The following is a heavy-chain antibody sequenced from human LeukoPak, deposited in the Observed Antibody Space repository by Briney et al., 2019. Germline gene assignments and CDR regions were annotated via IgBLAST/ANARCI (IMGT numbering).Heavy chain of an antibody. CDR3: ATSYNWNYRHYYYYMDV. J-gene: IGHJ6*03. CDR1: GGSISSYY. CDR2: IYTSGST. V-gene: IGHV4-4*09. Sequence: SETLSLTCTVSGGSISSYYWSWIRQPPGKGLEWMGCIYTSGSTNYNPSLKSRVTISVDTSKNQFSLKLSSVTAADTAVYYCATSYNWNYRHYYYYMDVCGKGTTVTVSS. D-gene: IGHD1-7*01.